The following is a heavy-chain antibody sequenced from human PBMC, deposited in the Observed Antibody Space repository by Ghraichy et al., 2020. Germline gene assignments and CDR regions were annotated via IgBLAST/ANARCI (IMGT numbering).Heavy chain of an antibody. V-gene: IGHV2-5*02. Sequence: SGPTLVKPTQTLTLTCSLSGFLISTSGVGVGWIRQPPVKALEYLALIYWDDDQRYSPSLRSRLTISKDTSRNQVVLTMTNMDPGDTATYYCARIVPAVSWDNWGQGTLITVSS. CDR2: IYWDDDQ. J-gene: IGHJ4*02. CDR3: ARIVPAVSWDN. D-gene: IGHD2-21*01. CDR1: GFLISTSGVG.